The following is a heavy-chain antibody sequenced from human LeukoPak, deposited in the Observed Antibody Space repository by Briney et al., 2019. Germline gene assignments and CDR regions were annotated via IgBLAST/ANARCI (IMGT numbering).Heavy chain of an antibody. CDR2: IYYSGST. V-gene: IGHV4-59*08. CDR1: GGPISSYY. CDR3: ARANGYNWDFYFDY. J-gene: IGHJ4*02. Sequence: PSETLSLTCTVSGGPISSYYWSWIRQPPGKGLEWIGYIYYSGSTNYNPSLKSRVTISVDTSKNQFSLKLSSVTAADTAVYYCARANGYNWDFYFDYWGQGTLVTLSS. D-gene: IGHD5-24*01.